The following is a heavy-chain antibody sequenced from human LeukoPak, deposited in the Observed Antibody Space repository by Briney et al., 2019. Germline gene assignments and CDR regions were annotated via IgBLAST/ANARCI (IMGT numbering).Heavy chain of an antibody. CDR1: GYTFTSYY. CDR2: IIPIFGTA. V-gene: IGHV1-69*13. Sequence: GASVKVSCKASGYTFTSYYMHWVRQAPGQGLEWMGGIIPIFGTANYAQKFQGRVTITADESTSTAYMELSSLRSEDTAVYYCARDILAARGDYWGQGTLVTVSS. D-gene: IGHD5-18*01. CDR3: ARDILAARGDY. J-gene: IGHJ4*02.